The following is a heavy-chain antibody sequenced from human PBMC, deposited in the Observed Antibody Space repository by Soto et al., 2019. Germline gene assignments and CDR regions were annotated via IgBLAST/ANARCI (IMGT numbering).Heavy chain of an antibody. D-gene: IGHD5-12*01. V-gene: IGHV3-30*18. CDR1: GFTFSSYG. CDR2: ISYDGSNK. Sequence: GESLRLSCAASGFTFSSYGMHWVRQAPGKGLEWVAVISYDGSNKYYADSVKGRFTISRDNSKNTLYLQMNSLRAEDTAVYYCAKGVDGYNFVYWGQGTLVTVSS. J-gene: IGHJ4*02. CDR3: AKGVDGYNFVY.